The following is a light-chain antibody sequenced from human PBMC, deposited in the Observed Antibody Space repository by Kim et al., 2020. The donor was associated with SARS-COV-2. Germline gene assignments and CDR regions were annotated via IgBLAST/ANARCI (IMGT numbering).Light chain of an antibody. J-gene: IGKJ2*01. CDR1: QSITKS. CDR2: KAS. Sequence: SASLGDSVTITCRASQSITKSLAWYQQKPGEAPKLLIYKASTLYSGVPSRFSGSGSGTAFTLTISGLQPDDLATYFCHQFDIYSQTFGQGTKLEI. CDR3: HQFDIYSQT. V-gene: IGKV1-5*03.